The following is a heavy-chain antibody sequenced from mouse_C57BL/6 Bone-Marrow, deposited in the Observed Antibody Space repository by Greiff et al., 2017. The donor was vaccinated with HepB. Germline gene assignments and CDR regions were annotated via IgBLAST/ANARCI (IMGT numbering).Heavy chain of an antibody. CDR2: IDPETGGT. V-gene: IGHV1-15*01. CDR1: GYTFTDYE. Sequence: QVQLKESGAELVRPGASVTLSCKASGYTFTDYEMHWVKQTPVPGLEWIGAIDPETGGTAYNQKFKGKAILTADKSSSTAYMELRSLTSEDSAVYYCTRKNYYGSSLYYAMDYWGQGTSVTVSS. D-gene: IGHD1-1*01. CDR3: TRKNYYGSSLYYAMDY. J-gene: IGHJ4*01.